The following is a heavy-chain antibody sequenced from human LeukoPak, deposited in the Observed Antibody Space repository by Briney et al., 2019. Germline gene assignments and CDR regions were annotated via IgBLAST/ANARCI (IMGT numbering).Heavy chain of an antibody. V-gene: IGHV1-2*02. CDR2: INPNSGGT. CDR3: ARDWPITMVRGVIMAAFDY. Sequence: ASVKVSCKASGYIFTGYYMHWVRQAPGQGLEWMGWINPNSGGTNYAQKFQGRVTMTRDTSISTAYMELSRLRSDDTAVYYCARDWPITMVRGVIMAAFDYWGQGTLVTVSS. D-gene: IGHD3-10*01. J-gene: IGHJ4*02. CDR1: GYIFTGYY.